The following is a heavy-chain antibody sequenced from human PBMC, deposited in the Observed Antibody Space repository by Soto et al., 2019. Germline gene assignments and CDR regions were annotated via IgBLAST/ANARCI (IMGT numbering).Heavy chain of an antibody. CDR3: ARGRSSWSYYFDS. CDR1: GGSVSSNSYY. Sequence: SETLSLTCTVSGGSVSSNSYYWNWIRQPPGKGLEWIGYIYYSGSTNYNPSLKSRVTILVDTSKKQFSLKLSSVTAADTAVYYCARGRSSWSYYFDSWGQGTLVTVSS. J-gene: IGHJ4*02. D-gene: IGHD6-13*01. CDR2: IYYSGST. V-gene: IGHV4-61*01.